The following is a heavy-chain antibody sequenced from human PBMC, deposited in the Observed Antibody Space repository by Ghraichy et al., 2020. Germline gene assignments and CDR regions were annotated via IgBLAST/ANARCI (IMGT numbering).Heavy chain of an antibody. CDR3: AKDINYSYYSGSGSFDY. D-gene: IGHD3-10*01. Sequence: GGSLRLSCTASGFTFSSYAMNWVRQAPGRGLEWVSVISGSGGSTYYADSVKGRFTVSRDNSKNTLYLQMNSLRAADTAVYYCAKDINYSYYSGSGSFDYWGQGTLVTVSS. J-gene: IGHJ4*02. CDR1: GFTFSSYA. V-gene: IGHV3-23*01. CDR2: ISGSGGST.